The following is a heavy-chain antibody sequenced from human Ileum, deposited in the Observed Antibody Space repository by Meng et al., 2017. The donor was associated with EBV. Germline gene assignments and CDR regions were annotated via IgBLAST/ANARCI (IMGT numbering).Heavy chain of an antibody. Sequence: QVQLQASGPGLVQPAEXPPSPRTVSGGSVSSGSYYWTWIRQPPGKTLEWLGFIYYSGNTNYNPSLKGRVTLSIDMSKNQFSLNLTSVTAADTAVYYCARWPRSITATGGIEHWGQGTLVTVSS. CDR1: GGSVSSGSYY. D-gene: IGHD3-10*01. CDR2: IYYSGNT. CDR3: ARWPRSITATGGIEH. V-gene: IGHV4-61*01. J-gene: IGHJ4*02.